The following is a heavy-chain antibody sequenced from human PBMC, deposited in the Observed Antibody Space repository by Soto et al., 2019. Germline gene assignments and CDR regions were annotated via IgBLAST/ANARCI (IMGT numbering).Heavy chain of an antibody. Sequence: XATLYLTCTVSGGSISSYYWSWMRQPPGKGLEWIGYIYYSGSTNYNPSLKSRVTISVDTSKNQFSLKLSSVTAADTAVYYCARASLVGATMWFDPWGQGTLVTVSS. J-gene: IGHJ5*02. CDR3: ARASLVGATMWFDP. CDR1: GGSISSYY. D-gene: IGHD1-26*01. V-gene: IGHV4-59*01. CDR2: IYYSGST.